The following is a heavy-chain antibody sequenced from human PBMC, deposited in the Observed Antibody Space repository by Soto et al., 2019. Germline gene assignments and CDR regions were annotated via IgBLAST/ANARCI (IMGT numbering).Heavy chain of an antibody. Sequence: ASVKVSCKASGYTFTGYYMHWVRQAPGQGLEGMGWINPNSGGTNYAQKFQGWVTMTRDTSISTAYMELSRLRSDDTAVYYCAGGPRPEICSSTSCYAFDIWGQGTMVTVSS. D-gene: IGHD2-2*01. J-gene: IGHJ3*02. CDR1: GYTFTGYY. CDR2: INPNSGGT. V-gene: IGHV1-2*04. CDR3: AGGPRPEICSSTSCYAFDI.